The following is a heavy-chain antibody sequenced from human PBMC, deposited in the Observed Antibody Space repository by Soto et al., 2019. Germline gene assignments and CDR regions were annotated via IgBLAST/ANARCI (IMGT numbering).Heavy chain of an antibody. CDR2: ISGGGDTT. D-gene: IGHD3-10*01. Sequence: EVQLLESGGGLVQPGGSLRLSCAASGFTFNNYAMTWVRQAPGQGLEWVSAISGGGDTTSYADSVKGRLTVSRDGSKNTLYLQMSSLRAEDTALYYCAKGRGGSGSLTPRVDFWGQGTLVTVSS. CDR3: AKGRGGSGSLTPRVDF. J-gene: IGHJ4*02. V-gene: IGHV3-23*01. CDR1: GFTFNNYA.